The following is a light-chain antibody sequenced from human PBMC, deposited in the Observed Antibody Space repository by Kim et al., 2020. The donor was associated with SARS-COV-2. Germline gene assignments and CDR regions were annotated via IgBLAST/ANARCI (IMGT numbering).Light chain of an antibody. J-gene: IGLJ3*02. CDR2: YDT. CDR3: QVLEKSSDHRV. V-gene: IGLV3-21*01. CDR1: DFGTKS. Sequence: APRKTANSTCGGDDFGTKSVPWYQQRSGQAPVLLIYYDTIRPSGISERFSGSHSGNTATLTISRVEAGDEADYFCQVLEKSSDHRVFGGGTQLTVL.